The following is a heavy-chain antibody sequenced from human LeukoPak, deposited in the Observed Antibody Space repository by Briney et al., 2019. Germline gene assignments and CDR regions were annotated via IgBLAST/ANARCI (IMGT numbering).Heavy chain of an antibody. Sequence: GSLRLSCAASEFTFRDYWMNWVRQAPGKGLEWVANIKQDGSEKYYVDSVTGRFTISRDNAKNSLYLQMNSLRAEDTAVYYCARDIGSGWDPYYFDYWGQETLVTVSS. V-gene: IGHV3-7*01. CDR1: EFTFRDYW. D-gene: IGHD6-19*01. CDR3: ARDIGSGWDPYYFDY. CDR2: IKQDGSEK. J-gene: IGHJ4*02.